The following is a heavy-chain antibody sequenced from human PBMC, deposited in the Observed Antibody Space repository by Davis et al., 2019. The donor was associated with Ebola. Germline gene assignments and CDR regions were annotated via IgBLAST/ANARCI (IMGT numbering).Heavy chain of an antibody. CDR1: GGSISSSNW. J-gene: IGHJ6*02. V-gene: IGHV4-4*02. CDR3: AGTYGSGIYYGMDV. CDR2: IYHSGST. Sequence: GSLRLSCAVSGGSISSSNWWSWVRQPPGKGLEWIGEIYHSGSTYYNPSLKSRVTISVDTSKNQFSLKLSSVTAADTAVYYCAGTYGSGIYYGMDVWGQGTTVTVSS. D-gene: IGHD3-10*01.